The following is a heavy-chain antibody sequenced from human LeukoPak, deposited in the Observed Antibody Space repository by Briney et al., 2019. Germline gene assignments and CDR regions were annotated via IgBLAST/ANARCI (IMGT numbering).Heavy chain of an antibody. CDR1: GFTFSSYS. J-gene: IGHJ5*02. CDR3: ARVVGAAMVTYNWFDP. D-gene: IGHD5-18*01. V-gene: IGHV3-21*01. CDR2: ISSSSSYI. Sequence: PGGSLRLSCAASGFTFSSYSMNWVRQAPGKGLEWVSSISSSSSYIYYADSVKGRFTISRDNAKNSLYLQMNSLRAEDTAVYYCARVVGAAMVTYNWFDPWGQGTLVTVSS.